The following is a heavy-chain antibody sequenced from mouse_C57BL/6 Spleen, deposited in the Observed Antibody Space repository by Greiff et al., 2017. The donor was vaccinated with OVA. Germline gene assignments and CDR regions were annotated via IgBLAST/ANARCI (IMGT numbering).Heavy chain of an antibody. CDR2: IYPGDGDT. D-gene: IGHD2-1*01. CDR1: GYAFSSYW. J-gene: IGHJ4*01. V-gene: IGHV1-80*01. Sequence: QVQLQQSGAELVKPGASVKISCKASGYAFSSYWMNWVKQRPGKGLEWIGQIYPGDGDTNYNGKFKGKATLTADKSSSTAYMQLSSLTSEDSAVYFCARHYYGNGAMDYWGQGTSVTVSS. CDR3: ARHYYGNGAMDY.